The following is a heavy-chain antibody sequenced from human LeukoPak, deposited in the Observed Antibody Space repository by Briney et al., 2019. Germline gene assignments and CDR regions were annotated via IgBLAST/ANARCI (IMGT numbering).Heavy chain of an antibody. Sequence: GGSLRLSCAASGFTFSRYAMSWVRQAPGKGLEWVSAISGSGGTTYYADSVKGRFTISRDNSKSTLYLQMNSLRAEDTAVYYCAKQPTVVNGRDYWGQGTLVTVSS. CDR1: GFTFSRYA. D-gene: IGHD4-23*01. CDR2: ISGSGGTT. CDR3: AKQPTVVNGRDY. V-gene: IGHV3-23*01. J-gene: IGHJ4*02.